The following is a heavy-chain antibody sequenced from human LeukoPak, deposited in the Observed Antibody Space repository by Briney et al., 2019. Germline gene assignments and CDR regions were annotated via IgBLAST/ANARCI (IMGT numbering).Heavy chain of an antibody. J-gene: IGHJ4*02. D-gene: IGHD3-3*01. V-gene: IGHV4-59*01. CDR1: DGSISSYY. CDR2: IYYSGST. Sequence: PSETLSLTCAVSDGSISSYYWSWIRQPPGKGLEWIGYIYYSGSTNYNPSLKSRVTISVDTSKNQFSLKLSSVTAADTAVYYCARGDYDFWSGPEYYFDYWGQGTLVTVSS. CDR3: ARGDYDFWSGPEYYFDY.